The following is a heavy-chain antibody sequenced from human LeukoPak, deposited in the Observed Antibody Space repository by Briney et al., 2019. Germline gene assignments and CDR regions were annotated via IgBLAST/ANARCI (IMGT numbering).Heavy chain of an antibody. CDR1: GFTFSSYA. J-gene: IGHJ4*02. Sequence: PGGSLRLSCAASGFTFSSYAMNWVRQAPGKGLGWVSATSGSGISKYYADSVKGRFTVSRDASKNTLYLQMNSLRAEDTAVYYCAKSQTMVTTGHFDYWGQGTLVTVSS. D-gene: IGHD4-17*01. CDR3: AKSQTMVTTGHFDY. CDR2: TSGSGISK. V-gene: IGHV3-23*01.